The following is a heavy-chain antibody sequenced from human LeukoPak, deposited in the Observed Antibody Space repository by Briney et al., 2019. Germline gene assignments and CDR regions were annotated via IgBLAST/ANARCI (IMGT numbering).Heavy chain of an antibody. Sequence: GGSLRLSCSASGFTFSSYAMHWVRQAPGKGLEYVSAISSNGGSTYYADSVKGRFTISRDNAKNSLYLQMNSLRAEDTALYHCARDGPYSYGDRDAFDIWGQGTMVTVSS. D-gene: IGHD5-18*01. V-gene: IGHV3-64*04. CDR2: ISSNGGST. J-gene: IGHJ3*02. CDR1: GFTFSSYA. CDR3: ARDGPYSYGDRDAFDI.